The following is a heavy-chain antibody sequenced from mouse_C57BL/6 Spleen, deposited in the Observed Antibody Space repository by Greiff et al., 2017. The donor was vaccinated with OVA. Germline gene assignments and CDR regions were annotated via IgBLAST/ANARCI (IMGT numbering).Heavy chain of an antibody. CDR2: IDPSDSET. Sequence: QVQLQQPGAELVRPGSSVKLSCKASGYTFTSYWMHWVKQRPIQGLEWIGNIDPSDSETHYNQKFKDKATLTVDKSSSTAYMQLSSLTSEDSAVYYCARGDDYSWYFDVWGTGTTVTVSS. J-gene: IGHJ1*03. D-gene: IGHD2-4*01. V-gene: IGHV1-52*01. CDR3: ARGDDYSWYFDV. CDR1: GYTFTSYW.